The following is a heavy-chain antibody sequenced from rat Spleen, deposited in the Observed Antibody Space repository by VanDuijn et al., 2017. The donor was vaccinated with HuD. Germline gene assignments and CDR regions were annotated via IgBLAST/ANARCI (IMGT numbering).Heavy chain of an antibody. V-gene: IGHV5-27*01. Sequence: EVQLVESGGGLVQPGRSLNLSCAASGFTFSNYYMAWVRQAPTKGREWVAYISTGGGSTYYRDSVKGRFTISRDNAKSTLYLQMDSLRSEDTATYYCTTDRSMGITTMGSSPLGYWGQGVMVTVSS. D-gene: IGHD1-9*01. CDR2: ISTGGGST. J-gene: IGHJ2*01. CDR1: GFTFSNYY. CDR3: TTDRSMGITTMGSSPLGY.